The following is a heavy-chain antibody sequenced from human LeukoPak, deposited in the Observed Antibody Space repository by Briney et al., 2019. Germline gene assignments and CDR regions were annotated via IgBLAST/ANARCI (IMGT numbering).Heavy chain of an antibody. J-gene: IGHJ4*02. D-gene: IGHD6-19*01. Sequence: GGSLRLSCAASGFNFNKYDMTWARQAPGKGLEWVSTITGRSDKTYYTDTVKGRFVTSRDNSKDTLYLQMNSLRAEDTALYYCAKGGWLDDLGQGALVTVSS. CDR2: ITGRSDKT. CDR3: AKGGWLDD. CDR1: GFNFNKYD. V-gene: IGHV3-23*01.